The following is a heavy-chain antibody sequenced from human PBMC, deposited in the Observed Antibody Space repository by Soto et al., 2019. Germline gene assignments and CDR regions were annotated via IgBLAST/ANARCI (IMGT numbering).Heavy chain of an antibody. CDR2: ISSGGFTT. CDR1: GFTFSDYF. V-gene: IGHV3-11*01. CDR3: ATGVVPATKWGYYSYGLDV. J-gene: IGHJ6*02. D-gene: IGHD2-2*01. Sequence: PGGSLRLSCAASGFTFSDYFMSWIRQAPGKGLEWVSYISSGGFTTYSADSVKGRFTTSWDKAKNSLYLQMNSLSAEDTAVYYCATGVVPATKWGYYSYGLDVWGQGTTVTVSS.